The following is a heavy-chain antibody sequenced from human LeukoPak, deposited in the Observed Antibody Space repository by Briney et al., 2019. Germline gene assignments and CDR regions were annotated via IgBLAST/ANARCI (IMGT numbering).Heavy chain of an antibody. CDR3: ARVNSGYEGVDY. V-gene: IGHV4-34*01. J-gene: IGHJ4*02. Sequence: SETLSLTCAVYGGSFSGYYWSWIRQPPGKGLERIGEINHSGSTNYNPSLKSRVTISVDTSKNQFSLKLSSVTAADTAVYYCARVNSGYEGVDYWGQGTLVTVSS. CDR2: INHSGST. D-gene: IGHD5-12*01. CDR1: GGSFSGYY.